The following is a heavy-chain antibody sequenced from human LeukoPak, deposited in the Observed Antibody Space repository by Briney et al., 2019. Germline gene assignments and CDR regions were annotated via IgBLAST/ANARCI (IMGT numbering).Heavy chain of an antibody. V-gene: IGHV4-59*01. Sequence: SETLSLTCTVSGGSISSYYWSWIRQPPGKGLEWIGYIYYSGSTNYNPSLKSRVTISVDTSKNQFSLKLSSVTAADTAVYYCAREWVAAAGPNPHYYYYMDVWGKGTTVTVSS. CDR2: IYYSGST. CDR1: GGSISSYY. J-gene: IGHJ6*03. D-gene: IGHD6-13*01. CDR3: AREWVAAAGPNPHYYYYMDV.